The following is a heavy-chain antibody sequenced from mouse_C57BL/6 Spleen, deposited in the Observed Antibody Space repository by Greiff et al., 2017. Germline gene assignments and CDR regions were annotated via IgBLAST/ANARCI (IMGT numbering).Heavy chain of an antibody. Sequence: EVQLQQSGPELVKPGDSVKISCKASGYSFTDYNMNWVKQSNGKSLEWIGVINPNYGTTSYNKKFKGKDTLTVDQSSITAYMQLNSLTSEDSAVYYCARRGTGAMDYWGQGTSVTVSS. V-gene: IGHV1-39*01. CDR1: GYSFTDYN. CDR2: INPNYGTT. J-gene: IGHJ4*01. D-gene: IGHD3-3*01. CDR3: ARRGTGAMDY.